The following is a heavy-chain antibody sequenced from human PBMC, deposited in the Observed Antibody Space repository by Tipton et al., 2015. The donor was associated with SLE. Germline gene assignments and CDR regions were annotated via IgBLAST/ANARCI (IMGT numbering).Heavy chain of an antibody. CDR3: AREDTAMGGRRLQH. Sequence: TLSLTCTVSGGSISSSSYYWGWIRQPPGKGLEWIGSIYYSGSTYYNPSLKSRVTISVDTSKNQFSLKLSSVTAADTAVYYCAREDTAMGGRRLQHWGQGTLVTVSS. J-gene: IGHJ1*01. V-gene: IGHV4-39*07. CDR2: IYYSGST. CDR1: GGSISSSSYY. D-gene: IGHD5-18*01.